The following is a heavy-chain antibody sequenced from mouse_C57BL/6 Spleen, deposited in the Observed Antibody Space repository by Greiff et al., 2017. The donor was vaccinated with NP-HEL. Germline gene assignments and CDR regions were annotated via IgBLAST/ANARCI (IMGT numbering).Heavy chain of an antibody. CDR2: IDPSDSYT. CDR3: ARGYSVWFAY. V-gene: IGHV1-69*01. D-gene: IGHD2-14*01. Sequence: QVQLKQPGAELVMPGASVKLSCKASGYTFTSYWMHWVKQRPGQGLEWIGEIDPSDSYTNSNQKFKGKSTLTVDKSSSTAYMQLSSLTSEDSAFYYCARGYSVWFAYWGQGTLVTVSA. J-gene: IGHJ3*01. CDR1: GYTFTSYW.